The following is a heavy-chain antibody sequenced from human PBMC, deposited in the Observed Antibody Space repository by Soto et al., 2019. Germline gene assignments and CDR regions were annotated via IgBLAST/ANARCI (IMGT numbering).Heavy chain of an antibody. V-gene: IGHV5-10-1*01. CDR1: GYSFANYW. J-gene: IGHJ5*02. D-gene: IGHD3-3*01. CDR3: AREFDTLGWRDP. Sequence: RGESLKISCEGSGYSFANYWISWVRQTPGKGLEWMGRIDPSDSYTKYSPSFQGHVTISADESTNTAYLQWSSLQASDTAIYYCAREFDTLGWRDPWGQGTLVTVSS. CDR2: IDPSDSYT.